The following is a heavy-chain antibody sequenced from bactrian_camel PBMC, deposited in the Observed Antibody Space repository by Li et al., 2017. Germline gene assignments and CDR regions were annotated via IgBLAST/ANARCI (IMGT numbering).Heavy chain of an antibody. Sequence: HVQLVESGGGLVQPGGSLRLSCAASGSTFSGSRMNWVRQAPGQEREGVAGIYTGAPRTYYADSVKGRFTVSRDNAKNTVYLQMNNLQPEDTAMYYCAEGRGSRGEHCYSLNYWGQGTQVTVS. CDR2: IYTGAPRT. CDR3: AEGRGSRGEHCYSLNY. D-gene: IGHD6*01. V-gene: IGHV3S1*01. CDR1: GSTFSGSR. J-gene: IGHJ4*01.